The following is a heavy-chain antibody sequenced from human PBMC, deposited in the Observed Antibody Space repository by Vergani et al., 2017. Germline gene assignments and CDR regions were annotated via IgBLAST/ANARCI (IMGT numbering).Heavy chain of an antibody. Sequence: QLHLQESGPGLVKPSETLSLTCTVPGGPITSSSYYWGWIRQPPGKGLERIGNIYHSGGAYYNPSLKGRVTISVDTSKNQFSLEVTSVTAADTAIYFCARTESFILRYFHWALWGQGTLVTVSS. D-gene: IGHD3-9*01. V-gene: IGHV4-39*01. CDR2: IYHSGGA. J-gene: IGHJ4*02. CDR1: GGPITSSSYY. CDR3: ARTESFILRYFHWAL.